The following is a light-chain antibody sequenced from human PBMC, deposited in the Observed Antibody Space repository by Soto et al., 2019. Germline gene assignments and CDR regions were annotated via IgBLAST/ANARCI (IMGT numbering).Light chain of an antibody. CDR3: SSFAGSYTSYV. J-gene: IGLJ1*01. CDR1: SNY. Sequence: QSVLTQPRSVSGSPGQSVTISCTGTSNYVSWYQQDPGKAPKLIIYDVSKRPSGVPDRFSGSKSGNTASLTISGLQAEDEADYFCSSFAGSYTSYVFGTGTKVTVL. CDR2: DVS. V-gene: IGLV2-11*01.